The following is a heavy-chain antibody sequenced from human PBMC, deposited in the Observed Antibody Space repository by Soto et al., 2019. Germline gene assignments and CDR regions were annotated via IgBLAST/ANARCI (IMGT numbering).Heavy chain of an antibody. CDR1: GFTFSSYG. D-gene: IGHD2-2*01. V-gene: IGHV3-33*01. J-gene: IGHJ6*02. Sequence: QPGGSLRLSCAASGFTFSSYGMHWVRQAPGKGLEWVAVIWYDGSNKYYADSVKGRFTISRDNSKNTLYLQMNSLRAEDTAVYYSARDMYQLPPRGYYYYGMDVWGQGTTVTVSS. CDR2: IWYDGSNK. CDR3: ARDMYQLPPRGYYYYGMDV.